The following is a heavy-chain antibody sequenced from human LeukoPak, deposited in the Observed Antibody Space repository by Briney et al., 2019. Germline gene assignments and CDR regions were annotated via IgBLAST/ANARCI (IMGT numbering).Heavy chain of an antibody. Sequence: ASVKVSCKASGYTFTGYYTHWVRQAPGQGLEWMGWINPNSGGTNYAQKFQGRVTMTRDTSISTAYMELSRLRSDDTAVYYCARGPYSSGWEGYFDYWGQGTLVTVSS. CDR1: GYTFTGYY. D-gene: IGHD6-19*01. V-gene: IGHV1-2*02. CDR2: INPNSGGT. J-gene: IGHJ4*02. CDR3: ARGPYSSGWEGYFDY.